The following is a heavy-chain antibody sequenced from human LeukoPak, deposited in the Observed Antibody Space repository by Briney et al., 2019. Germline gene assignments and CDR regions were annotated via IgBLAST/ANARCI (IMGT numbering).Heavy chain of an antibody. J-gene: IGHJ3*02. CDR3: ARRHSYGLKAFDI. CDR2: IYYSGST. Sequence: SQTLSLTCTVSGGSISSGGYYWSWIRQHPGKGLEWIGYIYYSGSTYYNPSPKSRVTISVDTSKNQFSLKLSSATAADTAVYYCARRHSYGLKAFDIWGQGTMVTVSS. CDR1: GGSISSGGYY. D-gene: IGHD5-18*01. V-gene: IGHV4-31*03.